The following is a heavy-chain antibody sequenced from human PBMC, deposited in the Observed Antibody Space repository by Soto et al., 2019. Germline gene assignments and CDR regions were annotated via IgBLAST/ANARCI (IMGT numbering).Heavy chain of an antibody. CDR3: AREPLWEWPHLYYFDY. J-gene: IGHJ4*02. D-gene: IGHD3-3*01. V-gene: IGHV1-69*06. CDR2: IIPIFGTA. Sequence: QVQLVQSGAEVKKPGSSVKVSCKASGGTFSSYAISWVRQAPGQGLEWMGGIIPIFGTANYAQKFQGRVTRTADKSTSTADRERSSRRSEDTAVYYGAREPLWEWPHLYYFDYWGQGTLVTVSS. CDR1: GGTFSSYA.